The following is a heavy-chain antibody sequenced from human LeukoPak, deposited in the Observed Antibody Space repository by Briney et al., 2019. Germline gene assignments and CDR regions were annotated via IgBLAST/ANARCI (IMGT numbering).Heavy chain of an antibody. CDR1: GFTFSSYS. CDR2: ISSSSSTI. CDR3: ARDAEDDGSGKETGIEAGFDP. J-gene: IGHJ5*02. D-gene: IGHD3-10*01. V-gene: IGHV3-48*01. Sequence: GGSLRLSCAASGFTFSSYSMNWVRQAPGKGLEWVSYISSSSSTIYYADSVKGRFTISRDNAKNSLYLQMNSLRAEDTAVYYCARDAEDDGSGKETGIEAGFDPWGQGTLVTVSS.